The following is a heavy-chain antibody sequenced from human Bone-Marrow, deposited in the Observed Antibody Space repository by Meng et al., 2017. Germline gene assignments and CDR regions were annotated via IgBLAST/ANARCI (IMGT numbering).Heavy chain of an antibody. V-gene: IGHV3-7*01. CDR3: ARPNYYDSSGAFDI. D-gene: IGHD3-22*01. J-gene: IGHJ3*02. CDR2: IKQDGSEK. Sequence: GESLKISCAASGFTFSSYWMSWVRQAPGKGLEWVANIKQDGSEKYYVDSVKGRFTISRDNSKNTLYLQMNSLRAEDTAVYYCARPNYYDSSGAFDIWGQGTMVTVSS. CDR1: GFTFSSYW.